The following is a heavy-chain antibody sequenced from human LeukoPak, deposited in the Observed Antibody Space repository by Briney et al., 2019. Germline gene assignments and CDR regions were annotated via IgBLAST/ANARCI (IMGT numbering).Heavy chain of an antibody. CDR2: ISGDGGST. Sequence: PGGSLRLSCPASAFTFDDYPMHRARQAPGKGLESVSLISGDGGSTYYADSVKGRFTISRDNSKNSLYLQMNSLRTEDTALYYCARERGYCSSTSCYYYYYGMDVWGQGTTVTVSS. CDR3: ARERGYCSSTSCYYYYYGMDV. J-gene: IGHJ6*02. D-gene: IGHD2-2*01. V-gene: IGHV3-43*02. CDR1: AFTFDDYP.